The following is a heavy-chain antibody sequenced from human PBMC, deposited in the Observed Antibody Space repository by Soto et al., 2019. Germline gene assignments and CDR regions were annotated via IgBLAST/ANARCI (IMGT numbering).Heavy chain of an antibody. J-gene: IGHJ3*02. CDR3: ARLRRETFLNDAFDI. CDR2: ITPMFGTI. V-gene: IGHV1-69*13. Sequence: GASVNLSCKASGTFKSYSITWVRHSPGQGLEWMGVITPMFGTINYAQKFQGRVTITADESTNTAYIELSSLRSGDTAVYYCARLRRETFLNDAFDIWGPGTMVTVSS. CDR1: GTFKSYS.